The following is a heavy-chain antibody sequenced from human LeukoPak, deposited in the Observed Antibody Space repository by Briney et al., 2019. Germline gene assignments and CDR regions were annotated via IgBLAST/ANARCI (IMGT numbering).Heavy chain of an antibody. CDR3: ARGGRRFLDWKLDY. V-gene: IGHV4-4*07. CDR2: IYTMGNS. D-gene: IGHD3/OR15-3a*01. J-gene: IGHJ4*02. Sequence: PSETLSLTCTVSGESITHYYWNWIRQPAGKGLEWIGRIYTMGNSNYNPSLKSRVTVSVDTSRNQFSLRLNSVTAADTAVYYCARGGRRFLDWKLDYWGQGTLVTVSS. CDR1: GESITHYY.